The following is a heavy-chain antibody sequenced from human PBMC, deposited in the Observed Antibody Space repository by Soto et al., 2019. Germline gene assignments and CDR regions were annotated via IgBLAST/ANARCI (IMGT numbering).Heavy chain of an antibody. Sequence: GGSLRLSCVGSGFTFKNYGMHWVRQAPGKGLEWVADFWADGRTTYYADSVKGRFSISRDNVRNTLYLQMDSLRADDTAVYYCARDLSFGSLDFDYWGGGTLVTVSS. CDR2: FWADGRTT. J-gene: IGHJ4*02. CDR1: GFTFKNYG. V-gene: IGHV3-33*01. D-gene: IGHD3-10*01. CDR3: ARDLSFGSLDFDY.